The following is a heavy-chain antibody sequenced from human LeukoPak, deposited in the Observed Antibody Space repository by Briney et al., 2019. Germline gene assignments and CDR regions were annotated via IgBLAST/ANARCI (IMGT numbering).Heavy chain of an antibody. D-gene: IGHD6-19*01. CDR1: GFTFSSYG. CDR3: ARVKSYSSGGLDAFDI. J-gene: IGHJ3*02. V-gene: IGHV3-30*03. CDR2: ISYDGSNK. Sequence: PGGSLRLSCAASGFTFSSYGMHWVRQAPGKGLEWVAVISYDGSNKYYADSVKGRFTISRDSSKNTLYLQMNSLRAEDTAAYYCARVKSYSSGGLDAFDIWGQGTMVTVSS.